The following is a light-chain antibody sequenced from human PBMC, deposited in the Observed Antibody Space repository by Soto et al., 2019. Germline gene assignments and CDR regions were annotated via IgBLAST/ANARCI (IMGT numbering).Light chain of an antibody. CDR3: QQGYSSRWT. J-gene: IGKJ1*01. Sequence: DIQMTQSPSSLSASVGDRVTITCRASQNIRSYLNWYQQKPGKAPQLLIYATSSLQTGVPSRFSASGSGTDVSLVISDLQPEDSVTYYCQQGYSSRWTSGRRTKVEI. CDR1: QNIRSY. V-gene: IGKV1-39*01. CDR2: ATS.